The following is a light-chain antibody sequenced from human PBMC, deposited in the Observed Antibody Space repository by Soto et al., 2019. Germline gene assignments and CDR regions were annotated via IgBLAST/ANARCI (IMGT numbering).Light chain of an antibody. CDR2: DAS. V-gene: IGKV3-11*01. CDR3: QQRNMWPRT. J-gene: IGKJ1*01. CDR1: QSINSD. Sequence: EIVLRQSPATLSLSPGERATLSCRASQSINSDLAWYQQRPGQAPRLLIYDASNRAPGIPARFGGSGSGADFTLSISSLEPEDFAVYHCQQRNMWPRTFGQGTKVDIK.